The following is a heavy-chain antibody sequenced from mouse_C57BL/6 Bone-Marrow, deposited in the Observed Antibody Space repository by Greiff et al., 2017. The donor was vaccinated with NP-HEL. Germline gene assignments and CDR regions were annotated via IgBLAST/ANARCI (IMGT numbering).Heavy chain of an antibody. V-gene: IGHV1-81*01. Sequence: VQLQQSGAELARPGASVKLSCKASGYTFTSYGISWVKQRTGQGLEWIGEIYPRSGNNYYNEKFKGKATLTADKSSSTAYMELRSLTSEDSAVYFCARGDYYGSWYFDVWGTGTTVTVSS. CDR1: GYTFTSYG. CDR3: ARGDYYGSWYFDV. D-gene: IGHD1-1*01. CDR2: IYPRSGNN. J-gene: IGHJ1*03.